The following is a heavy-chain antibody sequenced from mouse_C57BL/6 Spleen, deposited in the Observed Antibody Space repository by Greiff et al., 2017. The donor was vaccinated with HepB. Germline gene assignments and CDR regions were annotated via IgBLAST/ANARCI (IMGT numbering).Heavy chain of an antibody. CDR1: GFNIKDYY. D-gene: IGHD1-1*01. CDR3: ARDYGRPKGFAY. J-gene: IGHJ3*01. V-gene: IGHV14-2*01. Sequence: VQLKESGAELVKPGASVKLSCTASGFNIKDYYMHWVKQRTEQGLEWIGRIDPEDGETKYAPKFQGKATITADTSSNTAYLQHSSLTSEDTAVYYCARDYGRPKGFAYWGQGTLVTVSA. CDR2: IDPEDGET.